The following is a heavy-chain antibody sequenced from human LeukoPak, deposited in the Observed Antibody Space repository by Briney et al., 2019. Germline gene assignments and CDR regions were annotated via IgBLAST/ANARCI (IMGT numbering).Heavy chain of an antibody. CDR2: INHSGST. CDR1: GGSFSGYY. V-gene: IGHV4-34*01. D-gene: IGHD6-6*01. CDR3: ARGLIAAPPFYYYYYYMDV. J-gene: IGHJ6*03. Sequence: SKTLSLTCAVYGGSFSGYYWSWIRQPPGKGLEWIGEINHSGSTNYNPSLKSRVTISVDTSKNQFSLKLSSVTAADTAVYYCARGLIAAPPFYYYYYYMDVWGKGTTVTVSS.